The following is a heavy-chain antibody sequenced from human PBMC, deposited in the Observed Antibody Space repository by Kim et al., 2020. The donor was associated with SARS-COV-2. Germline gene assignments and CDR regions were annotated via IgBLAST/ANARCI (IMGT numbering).Heavy chain of an antibody. D-gene: IGHD1-1*01. CDR3: ARDRRVHGLDY. J-gene: IGHJ4*02. V-gene: IGHV3-53*01. CDR1: GFTVSSNY. CDR2: IYSGGST. Sequence: GGSLRLSCAASGFTVSSNYMSWVRQAPGKGLEWVSVIYSGGSTYYADSVKGRFTISRDNSKNTLYLQMDSLRAEDTAVYYCARDRRVHGLDYWGQGTLVTVSS.